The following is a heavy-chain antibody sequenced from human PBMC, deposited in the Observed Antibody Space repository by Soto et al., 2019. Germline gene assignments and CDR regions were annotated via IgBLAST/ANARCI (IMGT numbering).Heavy chain of an antibody. J-gene: IGHJ4*02. V-gene: IGHV3-23*01. CDR2: ISGSGGST. CDR1: GFTFSSYA. Sequence: EVQLLESGGGLVQPGGSLRLSCAASGFTFSSYAMSWVRQAQGKGLEWVSAISGSGGSTYYADSVKGRFTISRDNSKITLYLQMNSLRAEVTAVYYCAKDRVGGNDYWGQGTQVTVSS. D-gene: IGHD1-26*01. CDR3: AKDRVGGNDY.